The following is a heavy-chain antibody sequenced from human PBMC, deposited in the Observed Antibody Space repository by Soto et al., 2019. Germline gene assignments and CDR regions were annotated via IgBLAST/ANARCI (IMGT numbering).Heavy chain of an antibody. Sequence: QVQLVQSGAEVKKPGSSVKVSCKASGGTFSSYAISWVRQAPGQGLEWMGGIIPIFGTANYAQKFQGRVTITADESTSTAYMELSSLRSEDTAVYYCAGGYCSSTSCYAWEYYYYGMDVWRQGTTVTVSS. CDR3: AGGYCSSTSCYAWEYYYYGMDV. D-gene: IGHD2-2*03. V-gene: IGHV1-69*01. CDR1: GGTFSSYA. J-gene: IGHJ6*02. CDR2: IIPIFGTA.